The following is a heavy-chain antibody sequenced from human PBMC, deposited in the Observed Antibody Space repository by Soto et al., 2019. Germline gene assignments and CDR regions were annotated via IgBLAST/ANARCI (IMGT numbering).Heavy chain of an antibody. J-gene: IGHJ6*02. Sequence: SETLSLTCNVSGGSLGSYYWSWIRPPPGKGPEWIGYVLYTGRANYNSSLTSRVSISRDTSNYQCSLRLMTVTAEDTAVYDXARDGDGRMTSNLYYHNGMAVRGPGSTVTVSS. V-gene: IGHV4-59*01. D-gene: IGHD4-17*01. CDR1: GGSLGSYY. CDR3: ARDGDGRMTSNLYYHNGMAV. CDR2: VLYTGRA.